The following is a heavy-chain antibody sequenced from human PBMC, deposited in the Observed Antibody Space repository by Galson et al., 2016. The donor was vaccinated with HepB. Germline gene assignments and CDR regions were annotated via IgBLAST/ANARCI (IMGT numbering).Heavy chain of an antibody. V-gene: IGHV3-23*01. Sequence: SLRLSCAGSGFTFSSYAMSWVRQAPGKGLEWVSGVSGSGGSTYYADSVKGRFTISRDNSKNTLYLQMNSLRAEDTAVYYCATFFWSAYRGRIYFFYGLDVWGQGTTVTVSS. CDR1: GFTFSSYA. CDR3: ATFFWSAYRGRIYFFYGLDV. CDR2: VSGSGGST. D-gene: IGHD3-3*01. J-gene: IGHJ6*02.